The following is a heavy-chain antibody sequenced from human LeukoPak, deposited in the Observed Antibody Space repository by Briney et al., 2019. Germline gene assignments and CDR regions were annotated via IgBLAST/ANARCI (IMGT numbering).Heavy chain of an antibody. CDR3: ARASSSSWSGDYYYYYMDV. Sequence: SVKVSCKASGGTFSSYAISWVRQAPGQGLEWMGGIIPIFGTANYAQKFQGRVTITADESTSTAYMELSSLRSEDTAVYYCARASSSSWSGDYYYYYMDVWGKGTTVTISS. V-gene: IGHV1-69*13. D-gene: IGHD6-13*01. CDR1: GGTFSSYA. CDR2: IIPIFGTA. J-gene: IGHJ6*03.